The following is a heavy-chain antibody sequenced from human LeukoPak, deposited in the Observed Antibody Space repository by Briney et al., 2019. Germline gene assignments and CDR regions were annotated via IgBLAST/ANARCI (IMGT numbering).Heavy chain of an antibody. CDR2: IYYSGST. CDR1: GGSISSYY. J-gene: IGHJ6*02. D-gene: IGHD3-10*01. V-gene: IGHV4-59*01. Sequence: PPETLSLTCTVSGGSISSYYWSWIRQPPGKGLEWIGYIYYSGSTNYNPSLKSRVTISVDTSKNQFSLKLSSVTAADTAVYYCARLPGEQGPKYYYGMDVWGQGTTDTVSS. CDR3: ARLPGEQGPKYYYGMDV.